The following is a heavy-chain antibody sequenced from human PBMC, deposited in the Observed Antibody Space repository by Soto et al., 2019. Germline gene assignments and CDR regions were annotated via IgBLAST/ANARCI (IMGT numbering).Heavy chain of an antibody. V-gene: IGHV1-69*12. D-gene: IGHD2-15*01. Sequence: QVQVVQSGAEVKKPGSSVKVSCKASGGTFSSYAISWVRQAPGLGLEWMGGIIPIIGTSNYAQRFQGRVTITADESMSIVYLELSSLRSEDTAVYYCAAQRSGNTYSYYGLDVWGQGTTVTVSS. J-gene: IGHJ6*02. CDR3: AAQRSGNTYSYYGLDV. CDR1: GGTFSSYA. CDR2: IIPIIGTS.